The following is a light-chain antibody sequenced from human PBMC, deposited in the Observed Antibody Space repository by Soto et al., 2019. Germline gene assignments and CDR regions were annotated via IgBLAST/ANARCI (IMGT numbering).Light chain of an antibody. CDR1: QSVSSYS. CDR3: HHWHRSPERWT. CDR2: GAS. V-gene: IGKV3-20*01. Sequence: EIVLTQSPATLSLSPGARASLSCRARQSVSSYSLAWYQQRPGQAPRLLIDGASARATGIPDRFSGSGSGTDFSLTISRLDPENFAVYFCHHWHRSPERWTFGQGTKVDIK. J-gene: IGKJ1*01.